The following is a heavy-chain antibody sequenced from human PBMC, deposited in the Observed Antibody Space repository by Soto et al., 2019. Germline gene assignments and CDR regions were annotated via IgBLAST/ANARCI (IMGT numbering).Heavy chain of an antibody. J-gene: IGHJ4*02. Sequence: QVQLVQSGAEVKKPGASVKVSCKTSGYTFIAYYLHWVRQAPGQGLEWMGWINPNSGRTNYAQNFQGRVTLNGDTSISTAYMELSSLSSADTDVYYCAKDRGSGWYEDFDYWGQGTLVTVSS. V-gene: IGHV1-2*02. CDR2: INPNSGRT. CDR1: GYTFIAYY. D-gene: IGHD6-19*01. CDR3: AKDRGSGWYEDFDY.